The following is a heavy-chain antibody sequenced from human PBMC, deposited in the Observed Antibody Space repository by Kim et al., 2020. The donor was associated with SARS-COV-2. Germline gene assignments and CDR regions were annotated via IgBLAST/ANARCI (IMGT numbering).Heavy chain of an antibody. CDR2: IYYSGST. J-gene: IGHJ5*02. Sequence: SETLSLTCTVSGGSISSSSYYWGWIRQPPGKGLEWIGSIYYSGSTYYNPSLKSRVTISVDTSKNQFSLKLSSVTAADTAVYYCARRIVGATGLGRRNWFDPWGQGTLVTVSS. D-gene: IGHD1-26*01. V-gene: IGHV4-39*01. CDR1: GGSISSSSYY. CDR3: ARRIVGATGLGRRNWFDP.